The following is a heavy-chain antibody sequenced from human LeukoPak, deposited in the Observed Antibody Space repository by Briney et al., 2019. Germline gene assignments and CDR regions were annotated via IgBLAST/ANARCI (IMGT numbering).Heavy chain of an antibody. J-gene: IGHJ4*02. CDR1: GFTFSAYN. CDR3: ARDEGVSFDY. V-gene: IGHV3-21*01. Sequence: PGGSLRLSCVTSGFTFSAYNMNWVRQAPGRGLEWVSCISSSSNYIYYADSVKGRFTISRDNAKNSLYLQMNSLRAEDTAVYYCARDEGVSFDYWGQGTLVTVSS. CDR2: ISSSSNYI.